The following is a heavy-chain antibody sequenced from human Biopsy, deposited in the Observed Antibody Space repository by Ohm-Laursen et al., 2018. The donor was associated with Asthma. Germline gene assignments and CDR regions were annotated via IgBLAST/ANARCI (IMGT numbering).Heavy chain of an antibody. CDR2: INPNSGGT. D-gene: IGHD6-13*01. J-gene: IGHJ5*02. CDR1: GYTFIGCP. V-gene: IGHV1-2*06. CDR3: ARGQKSAGDRWFDP. Sequence: SVKVSCKASGYTFIGCPIHWMRQAPGQGLEWMGRINPNSGGTNYAQKFQGRVTMTRDTSISAAYMEVSRLRSDDTAVYYCARGQKSAGDRWFDPWGQGTLVTVSS.